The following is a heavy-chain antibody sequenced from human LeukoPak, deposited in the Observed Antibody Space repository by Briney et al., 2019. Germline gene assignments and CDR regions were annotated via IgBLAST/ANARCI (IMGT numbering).Heavy chain of an antibody. CDR2: IKTKTDGGTT. CDR3: TTVPPVVGATRHGY. Sequence: KPGGSLRLSCAASGFTFSNAWMSWVRQAPGKGLEWVGRIKTKTDGGTTDYAAPVKGRFTISRDDSKNTLYLQMNSLKTEDTAVYYCTTVPPVVGATRHGYWGQGTLVTVSS. D-gene: IGHD1-26*01. J-gene: IGHJ4*02. V-gene: IGHV3-15*01. CDR1: GFTFSNAW.